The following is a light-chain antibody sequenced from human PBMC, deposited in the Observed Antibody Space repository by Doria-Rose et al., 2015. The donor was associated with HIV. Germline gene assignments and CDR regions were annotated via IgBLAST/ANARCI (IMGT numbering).Light chain of an antibody. CDR2: DGS. V-gene: IGKV3-20*01. CDR3: HQYGTSWT. J-gene: IGKJ1*01. Sequence: TQSPGTLSLSPGERAALSCRASQSFSSTYLAWYQQKPGQAPSLLIYDGSTRATGIPDRFSASGSVTDFTLTINRLEPEDFALYYCHQYGTSWTFGKGTKVEI. CDR1: QSFSSTY.